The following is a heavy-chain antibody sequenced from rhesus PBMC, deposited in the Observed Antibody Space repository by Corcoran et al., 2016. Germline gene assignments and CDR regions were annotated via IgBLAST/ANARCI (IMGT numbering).Heavy chain of an antibody. CDR2: IYGGSGST. J-gene: IGHJ4*01. CDR3: ASLGYYDLNPFDY. D-gene: IGHD3-9*01. Sequence: QVQLQESGPGLVKPSETLPLTCAVSGASISSNYWSWIRQPPGKGLEGIGYIYGGSGSTSYNPSLKSRVTISKDTSKNQFSLKLSSVTAADTAVYYCASLGYYDLNPFDYWGQGVLVTVSS. CDR1: GASISSNY. V-gene: IGHV4-147*01.